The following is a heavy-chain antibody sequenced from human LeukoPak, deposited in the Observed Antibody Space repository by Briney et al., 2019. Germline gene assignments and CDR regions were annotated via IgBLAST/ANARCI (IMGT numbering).Heavy chain of an antibody. D-gene: IGHD1-7*01. CDR3: ARDALELEAVTWYFDL. CDR1: GGTFSSYA. CDR2: IIPIFGTA. V-gene: IGHV1-69*13. J-gene: IGHJ2*01. Sequence: GASVKVSCKASGGTFSSYAISWVRQAPGQGLEWMGGIIPIFGTANYAQKFQGRVTITADESTSTAYMELSSLRSEDTAVYYCARDALELEAVTWYFDLWGRGTLVTVSS.